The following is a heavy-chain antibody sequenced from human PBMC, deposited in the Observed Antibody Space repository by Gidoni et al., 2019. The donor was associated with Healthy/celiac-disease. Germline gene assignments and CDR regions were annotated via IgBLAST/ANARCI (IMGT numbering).Heavy chain of an antibody. D-gene: IGHD2-15*01. Sequence: EVQLVESGGGLVKPGGSLRLSCAASGFTCSSDSMNWVRQAPGKGLEWVSSISSISSYIYYADSVKGRFTISRDNAKNSLYLQMNSLRAEDTAVYYCARDKLPYCSGGSCYYFDYWGQGTLVTVSS. J-gene: IGHJ4*02. V-gene: IGHV3-21*01. CDR1: GFTCSSDS. CDR3: ARDKLPYCSGGSCYYFDY. CDR2: ISSISSYI.